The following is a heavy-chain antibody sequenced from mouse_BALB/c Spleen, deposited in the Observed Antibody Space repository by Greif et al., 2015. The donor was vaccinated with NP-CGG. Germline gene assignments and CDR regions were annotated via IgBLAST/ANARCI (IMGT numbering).Heavy chain of an antibody. CDR3: ARFTTATGAMDY. D-gene: IGHD1-2*01. J-gene: IGHJ4*01. Sequence: EVQGVESGPRLVKPSQTLSLTCSVTGDSITSGYWNWIRKFPGNKLEYMGYTSYSGSTYYNPSLKSRISITRDTSKNQYYLQLNSVTTEDTATYYCARFTTATGAMDYWGQGTSVTVSS. CDR2: TSYSGST. V-gene: IGHV3-8*02. CDR1: GDSITSGY.